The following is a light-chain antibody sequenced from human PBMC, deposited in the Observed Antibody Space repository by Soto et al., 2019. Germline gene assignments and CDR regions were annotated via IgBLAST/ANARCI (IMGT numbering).Light chain of an antibody. V-gene: IGKV1-39*01. CDR1: QTFSNF. J-gene: IGKJ1*01. CDR2: GAS. CDR3: QHSYNTPRT. Sequence: DIEMTQSPSSLSATVGDRVTVTCRASQTFSNFLNWYQQTPGKAPKLLIYGASNLQSGVPSRFSGSGSGTDFTLTISSLQPEDFATYFCQHSYNTPRTFGQGTKV.